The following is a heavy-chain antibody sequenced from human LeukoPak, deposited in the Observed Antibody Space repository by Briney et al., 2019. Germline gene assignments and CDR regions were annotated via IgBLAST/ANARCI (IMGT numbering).Heavy chain of an antibody. Sequence: GGSLRLSCAASGFIFSSYNMHWVRQPTGKGLEWVAAIGTVGDTYYPGSVKGRFTISRENAKNSLYLQMNSLRAGDTAVYYCARALYSGYDLGAFDIWGQGTMVTVSP. CDR3: ARALYSGYDLGAFDI. J-gene: IGHJ3*02. V-gene: IGHV3-13*01. CDR1: GFIFSSYN. D-gene: IGHD5-12*01. CDR2: IGTVGDT.